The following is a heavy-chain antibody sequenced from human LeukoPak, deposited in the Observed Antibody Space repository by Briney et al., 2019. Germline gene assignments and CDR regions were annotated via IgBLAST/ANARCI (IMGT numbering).Heavy chain of an antibody. V-gene: IGHV3-74*01. D-gene: IGHD6-19*01. CDR1: GFTFSSYV. Sequence: GGSLRLSCAASGFTFSSYVMHWVRQAPGKGLVWVSRINSDGSTTNYADSVKGRFTISRDNAKNTLYLQMNSLRADDTAAYYCARSRWLDAFDYWGQGTLVTVSS. J-gene: IGHJ4*02. CDR2: INSDGSTT. CDR3: ARSRWLDAFDY.